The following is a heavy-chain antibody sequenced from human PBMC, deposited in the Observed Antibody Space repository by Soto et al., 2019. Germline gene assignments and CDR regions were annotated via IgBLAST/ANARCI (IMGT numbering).Heavy chain of an antibody. D-gene: IGHD3-10*01. V-gene: IGHV3-21*01. CDR3: ARDGRRSRSGSYYNDYYYYGMDV. Sequence: EVQLVESGGGLVKPGGSLRLSCAASGFTFSSYSMNWVRQAPGKGLEWVSSISSSSSYIYYADSVKGRFTISRDNAKNSLYLQMNSLRAEDMAVYYCARDGRRSRSGSYYNDYYYYGMDVWGQGTTVTVSS. J-gene: IGHJ6*02. CDR2: ISSSSSYI. CDR1: GFTFSSYS.